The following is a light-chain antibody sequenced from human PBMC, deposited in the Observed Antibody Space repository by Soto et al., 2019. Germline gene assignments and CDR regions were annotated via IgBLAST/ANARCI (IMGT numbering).Light chain of an antibody. CDR3: SSYTRSNTRV. CDR1: SSDIGGYNF. V-gene: IGLV2-14*03. J-gene: IGLJ3*02. Sequence: QPASVSGSPGQSITISCTGTSSDIGGYNFVSWYQQHPGKAPKLMIYVVTDRPSGVSSRFSGSKSGNTASLTISGLQAEDEADYYCSSYTRSNTRVFGGGTQLTVL. CDR2: VVT.